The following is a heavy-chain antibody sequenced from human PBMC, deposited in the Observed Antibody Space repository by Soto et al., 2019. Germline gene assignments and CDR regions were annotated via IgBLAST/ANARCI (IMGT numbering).Heavy chain of an antibody. Sequence: SETLSLTCAVSGGSISSGGYSWIWIRQPPGKGLEWIGYIYHSGSTYYNPSLKSRVTISVDRSKNQFSLKLSSVTAADTAVYYCARERGSGYDRTYYFDYWGQGTLVTVSS. CDR2: IYHSGST. CDR1: GGSISSGGYS. V-gene: IGHV4-30-2*01. D-gene: IGHD5-12*01. J-gene: IGHJ4*02. CDR3: ARERGSGYDRTYYFDY.